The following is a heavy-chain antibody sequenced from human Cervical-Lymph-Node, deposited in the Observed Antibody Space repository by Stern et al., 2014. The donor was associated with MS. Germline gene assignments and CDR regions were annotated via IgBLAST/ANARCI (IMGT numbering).Heavy chain of an antibody. CDR2: ISSSGGP. D-gene: IGHD6-6*01. Sequence: QVQLVESGPGLVKPSETLSLTCTVSGGSTSSYYWSWIRQPPGKGLEWIGYISSSGGPKYNPSLKSRATISLDQSQNQFSLHPRSVTAADTAVYYCARGYTTSSGRPDYWGQGTLVTVSS. CDR1: GGSTSSYY. V-gene: IGHV4-59*08. CDR3: ARGYTTSSGRPDY. J-gene: IGHJ4*02.